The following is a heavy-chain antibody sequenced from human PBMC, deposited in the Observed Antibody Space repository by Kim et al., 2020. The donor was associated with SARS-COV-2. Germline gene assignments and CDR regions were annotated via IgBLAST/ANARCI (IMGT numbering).Heavy chain of an antibody. Sequence: YYHPSLKGRVTMSVDRSTNQFSLNLRSMPAADTAVYYCARQSFRRDSSDFWGQGTQVTVSS. D-gene: IGHD3-3*02. J-gene: IGHJ4*02. V-gene: IGHV4-39*01. CDR3: ARQSFRRDSSDF.